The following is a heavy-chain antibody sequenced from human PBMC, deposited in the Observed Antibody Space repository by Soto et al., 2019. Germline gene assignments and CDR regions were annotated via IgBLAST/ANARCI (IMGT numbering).Heavy chain of an antibody. J-gene: IGHJ6*02. CDR3: ARNLTIVVVTAIRAYYYYYGMDV. CDR2: ISYDGSNK. CDR1: GFTFSSYA. V-gene: IGHV3-30-3*01. D-gene: IGHD2-21*02. Sequence: QVQLVESGGGVVQPGRSLRLSCAASGFTFSSYAMHWVRQAPGKGLEWVAVISYDGSNKYYADSVKGRFTISRDNSKNPLYLQMSSLRADDMAVYYCARNLTIVVVTAIRAYYYYYGMDVWGQGTTVTGSS.